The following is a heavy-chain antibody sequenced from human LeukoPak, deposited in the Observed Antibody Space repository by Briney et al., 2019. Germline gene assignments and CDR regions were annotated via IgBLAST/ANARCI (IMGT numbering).Heavy chain of an antibody. CDR1: GYTFTSYD. D-gene: IGHD7-27*01. J-gene: IGHJ4*02. CDR2: MSPNSGDT. CDR3: ARGPPNWGYDY. V-gene: IGHV1-8*01. Sequence: ASVKVSCKASGYTFTSYDFNWVRQATGQRPEWMGWMSPNSGDTGYAQKFQDRVTMTRNTSISTAYMELSSLRSDDTAVYYCARGPPNWGYDYWGPGTLVTVSP.